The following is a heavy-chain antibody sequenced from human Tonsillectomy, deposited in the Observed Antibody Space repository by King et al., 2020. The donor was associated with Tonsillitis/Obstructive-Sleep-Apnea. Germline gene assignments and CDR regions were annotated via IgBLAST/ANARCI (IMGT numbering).Heavy chain of an antibody. J-gene: IGHJ4*02. Sequence: VQLVESGAEAKKPGASVKVSCKASGYTFTSYGISWVRQAPGQGLEWMGWISAYNGNTNYAQKLQGRVTMTTDTSTSTAYMELRSLRSDDTAVYYCARDRSIRGYYYLFYWGQGTLVTVSS. CDR2: ISAYNGNT. D-gene: IGHD3-22*01. CDR3: ARDRSIRGYYYLFY. CDR1: GYTFTSYG. V-gene: IGHV1-18*01.